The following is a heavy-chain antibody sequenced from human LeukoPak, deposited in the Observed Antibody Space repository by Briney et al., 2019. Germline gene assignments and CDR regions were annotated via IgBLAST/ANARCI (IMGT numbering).Heavy chain of an antibody. V-gene: IGHV4-59*12. CDR2: IYYSGST. Sequence: PSGTLSLTCPGSGGPLSSYYWGWIRAPPGKGLEWIGYIYYSGSTNYNPSLKSRVTISVDTSKNQFSLKLSSVTAADTAVYYCARETSGRVLWGRGTLVTVSS. J-gene: IGHJ2*01. CDR1: GGPLSSYY. CDR3: ARETSGRVL. D-gene: IGHD1-26*01.